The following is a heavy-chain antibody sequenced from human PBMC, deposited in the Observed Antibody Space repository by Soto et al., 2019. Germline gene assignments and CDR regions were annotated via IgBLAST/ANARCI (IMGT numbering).Heavy chain of an antibody. CDR1: GFTFSDDY. V-gene: IGHV3-11*01. CDR3: ARASSPRDPWLDY. D-gene: IGHD5-18*01. CDR2: ISSSGGTI. J-gene: IGHJ4*02. Sequence: LRLSFGASGFTFSDDYMSWIRQAPGKGLEWVSYISSSGGTIYYADSVKGRFTISRDNAKNSLFLQMNSLRADDTAVYYCARASSPRDPWLDYWGQGTLVTVSS.